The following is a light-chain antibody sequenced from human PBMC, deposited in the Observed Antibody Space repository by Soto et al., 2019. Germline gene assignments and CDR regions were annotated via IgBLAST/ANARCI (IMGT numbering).Light chain of an antibody. CDR3: QQRSNWPKLT. CDR1: QSVISY. V-gene: IGKV3-11*01. Sequence: EIVLTQSPATLSLSPGERATLSCRAIQSVISYLAWYQQKPGQAPRLLLYDASNRATGIAARFSGSGSGTDFTLTISSLEPEDFAVYYCQQRSNWPKLTFGGGTKVEIK. J-gene: IGKJ4*01. CDR2: DAS.